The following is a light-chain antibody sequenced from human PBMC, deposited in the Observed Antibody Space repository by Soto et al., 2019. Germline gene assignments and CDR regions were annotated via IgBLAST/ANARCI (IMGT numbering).Light chain of an antibody. Sequence: SALTQPASVSGSPGQSITISCSGTSSDIGAYNFVSWYQQHPGKAPKLMLYDVNIRPSGVSNRFSGSKSGNTASLTISGLQAEDEADDYCTSWTTSTTMIFGGGTKLTVL. CDR1: SSDIGAYNF. J-gene: IGLJ2*01. CDR3: TSWTTSTTMI. V-gene: IGLV2-14*03. CDR2: DVN.